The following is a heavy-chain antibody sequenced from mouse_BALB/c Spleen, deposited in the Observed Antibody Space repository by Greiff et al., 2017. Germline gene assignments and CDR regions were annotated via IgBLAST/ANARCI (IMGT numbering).Heavy chain of an antibody. Sequence: EVKLMESGGGLVQPGGSLKLSCAASGFDFSRYWMSWVRQAPGKGLEWIGEINPDSSTINYTPSLKDKFIISRDNAKNTLYLQMSKVRSEDTALYYCARGGPATDAMDYWGQGTSVTVSS. D-gene: IGHD1-2*01. V-gene: IGHV4-1*02. CDR1: GFDFSRYW. CDR2: INPDSSTI. J-gene: IGHJ4*01. CDR3: ARGGPATDAMDY.